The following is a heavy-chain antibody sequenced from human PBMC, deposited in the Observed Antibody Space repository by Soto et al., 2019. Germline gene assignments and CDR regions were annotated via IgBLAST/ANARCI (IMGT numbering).Heavy chain of an antibody. CDR3: VKGEYYYDSSGYYPFDY. V-gene: IGHV3-64D*06. J-gene: IGHJ4*02. CDR2: ISTNGGST. Sequence: GGSLRLSCSASGFTFSIYAMHWVRQAPGKGLEYVSSISTNGGSTDYADSVKGRFTISRDNSKNTVYLQMSSLRVEDTTVYYCVKGEYYYDSSGYYPFDYWGQGTLVTVSS. D-gene: IGHD3-22*01. CDR1: GFTFSIYA.